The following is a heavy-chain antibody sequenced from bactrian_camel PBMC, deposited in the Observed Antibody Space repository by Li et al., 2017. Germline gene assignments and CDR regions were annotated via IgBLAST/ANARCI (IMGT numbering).Heavy chain of an antibody. CDR1: GHTDSSWC. V-gene: IGHV3S55*01. CDR2: IDAGSST. Sequence: HVQLVESGGGSVQAGGSLRLSCAASGHTDSSWCLAWFRQAPGKERVGVASIDAGSSTYYGDSVLGRFTISEDNTKNTLYLNMTSLKPEDTAMYYCAADEFRCFYSAWLRVARPGHWGQGTQVTVS. CDR3: AADEFRCFYSAWLRVARPGH. D-gene: IGHD1*01. J-gene: IGHJ4*01.